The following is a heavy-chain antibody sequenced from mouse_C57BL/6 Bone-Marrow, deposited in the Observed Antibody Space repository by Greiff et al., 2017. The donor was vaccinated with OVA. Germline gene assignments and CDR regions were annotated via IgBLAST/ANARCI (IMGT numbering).Heavy chain of an antibody. Sequence: DVMLVESGGGLVKPGGSLKLSCAASGFTFSDYGMHWVRQAPEKGLEWVAYISSGSSTIYYADTVKGRFTISRDNAKNTLFLQMTSLRSEDTAMYYCARRAYPGAMDYWGQGTSVTVSS. D-gene: IGHD3-3*01. CDR2: ISSGSSTI. CDR1: GFTFSDYG. CDR3: ARRAYPGAMDY. V-gene: IGHV5-17*01. J-gene: IGHJ4*01.